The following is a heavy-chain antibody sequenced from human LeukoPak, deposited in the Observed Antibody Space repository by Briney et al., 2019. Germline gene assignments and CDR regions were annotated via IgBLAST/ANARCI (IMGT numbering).Heavy chain of an antibody. V-gene: IGHV3-69-1*01. CDR3: ASYGGFTSATLVDLL. CDR1: GFSFSVYS. CDR2: ISSRSYT. D-gene: IGHD4-23*01. J-gene: IGHJ4*02. Sequence: GGSLRLSCAASGFSFSVYSMNWVRQAPGKGLEWVSSISSRSYTDYADSVRGRFTISRDNAKNSLFLQMNSLRAEDTAVYYCASYGGFTSATLVDLLWGQGTLVTVSS.